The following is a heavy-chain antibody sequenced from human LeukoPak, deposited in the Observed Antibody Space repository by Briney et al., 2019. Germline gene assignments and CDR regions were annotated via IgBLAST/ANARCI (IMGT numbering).Heavy chain of an antibody. V-gene: IGHV3-33*08. Sequence: GGSLRLSCAGSGFTFGGYGMHWLRQTPGRGREWVAGIAYDGSRAFYADSVKGRFTISRDNSKNTMSVQMDDLRAEDTAVYYCTRYNNDHFDYWGQGTLVTVSS. J-gene: IGHJ4*02. CDR1: GFTFGGYG. D-gene: IGHD1-14*01. CDR2: IAYDGSRA. CDR3: TRYNNDHFDY.